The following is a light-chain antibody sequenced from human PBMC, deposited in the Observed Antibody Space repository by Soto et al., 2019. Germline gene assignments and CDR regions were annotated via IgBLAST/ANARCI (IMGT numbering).Light chain of an antibody. Sequence: DIQMTQSPSSLSASVGDRVTITCQASQDINSYLNWFQQKPGKAPKLLIYAASTLQSGVPSRFSGSGSGTDFTLTISCLQSEDFATYYCQQYYSYPLTFGGGTKVDIK. CDR3: QQYYSYPLT. CDR2: AAS. CDR1: QDINSY. J-gene: IGKJ4*01. V-gene: IGKV1-16*01.